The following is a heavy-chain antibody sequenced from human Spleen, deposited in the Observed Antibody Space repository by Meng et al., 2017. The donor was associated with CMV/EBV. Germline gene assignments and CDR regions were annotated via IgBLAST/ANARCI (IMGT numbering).Heavy chain of an antibody. J-gene: IGHJ6*02. D-gene: IGHD2-2*01. CDR3: ARVSGYCSNNNCQWVGGEGHYYYGMDV. CDR2: IYSGGST. CDR1: GFSFSSYG. Sequence: GESLKISCAASGFSFSSYGMSWVRQAPGKGLEWVSVIYSGGSTYYADSVKGRFTISRDNSKNTLYLQMNSLRVEDTAVYYCARVSGYCSNNNCQWVGGEGHYYYGMDVWGQGTTVTVSS. V-gene: IGHV3-66*01.